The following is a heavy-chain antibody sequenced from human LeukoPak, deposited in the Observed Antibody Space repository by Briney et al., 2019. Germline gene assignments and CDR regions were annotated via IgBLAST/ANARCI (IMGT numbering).Heavy chain of an antibody. CDR2: IYYSGST. J-gene: IGHJ3*02. D-gene: IGHD3-22*01. CDR1: GGSISSYH. Sequence: SETLSLTCTVSGGSISSYHWSWIRQPPGKGLVCIGYIYYSGSTNYNPSLKSRVTISVDTSKNQFSLKLSSVTAADTAVYYCARARNYYDSSDYYYEGDAFDIWGQGTMVTVSS. V-gene: IGHV4-59*01. CDR3: ARARNYYDSSDYYYEGDAFDI.